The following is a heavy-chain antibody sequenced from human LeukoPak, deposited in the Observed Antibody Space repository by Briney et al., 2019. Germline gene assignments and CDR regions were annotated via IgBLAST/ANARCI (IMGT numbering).Heavy chain of an antibody. V-gene: IGHV3-53*01. J-gene: IGHJ4*02. Sequence: GGSLRLSCAASGFTVSSNYMSWVRQAPGKGLEWVSVIYSGGSTYYADSVKGRFTISRDNSKSTLYLQMNSLRAEDTAVYYCAREQRGVGYYFDYWGQGTLVTVSS. D-gene: IGHD1-1*01. CDR1: GFTVSSNY. CDR3: AREQRGVGYYFDY. CDR2: IYSGGST.